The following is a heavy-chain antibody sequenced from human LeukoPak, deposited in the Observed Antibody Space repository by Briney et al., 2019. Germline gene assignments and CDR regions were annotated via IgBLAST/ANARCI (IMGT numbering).Heavy chain of an antibody. CDR1: GFTFSSYE. CDR3: ARIMSTVTRIDY. J-gene: IGHJ4*02. Sequence: GGSLRLSCAASGFTFSSYEMNWVRQAPGRGLEWLSYITSSGSTIYYADSVTGRFTTSRDNAKNSLYLQMNSLRVEDTGVYYCARIMSTVTRIDYWGQGTLVTVSS. D-gene: IGHD4-17*01. CDR2: ITSSGSTI. V-gene: IGHV3-48*03.